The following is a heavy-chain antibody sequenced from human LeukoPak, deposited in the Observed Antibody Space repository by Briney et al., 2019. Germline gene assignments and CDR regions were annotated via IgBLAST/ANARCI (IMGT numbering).Heavy chain of an antibody. D-gene: IGHD3-3*01. CDR3: ARDPPRITIFGDYYYYMDV. Sequence: GGSLRLSCAASGFTFSSYGMSWVRQAPGEGREWVSSIRSSSSYIYYADSVKGRFTTSRDNAKNSLYLQINSLRAEDTAVYYCARDPPRITIFGDYYYYMDVWGKGTTVTVSS. J-gene: IGHJ6*03. CDR1: GFTFSSYG. V-gene: IGHV3-21*01. CDR2: IRSSSSYI.